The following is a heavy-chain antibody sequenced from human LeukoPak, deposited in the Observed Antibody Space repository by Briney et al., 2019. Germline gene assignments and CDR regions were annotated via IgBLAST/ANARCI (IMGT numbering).Heavy chain of an antibody. D-gene: IGHD1-26*01. CDR3: AKDVTWELGAREAFDI. CDR1: GYTFTSYG. CDR2: ISAYNGNT. V-gene: IGHV1-18*01. J-gene: IGHJ3*02. Sequence: GASVKVSCKASGYTFTSYGISWVRQAPGQGLEWMGWISAYNGNTNYAQKLQGRVTMTTDTSTSTAYMELRSLRSDDTAVYYCAKDVTWELGAREAFDIWGQGTMVTVSS.